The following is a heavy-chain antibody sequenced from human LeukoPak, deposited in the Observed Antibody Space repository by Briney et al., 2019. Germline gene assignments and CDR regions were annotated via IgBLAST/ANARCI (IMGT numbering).Heavy chain of an antibody. V-gene: IGHV3-21*01. J-gene: IGHJ6*03. CDR3: ARDPYNGYYGDDYYYYMDV. CDR2: ITRDRIYT. Sequence: GGSLRLSCAASGFTFSNYNMNWVRQTPGKGLEWVSSITRDRIYTFYADSVKGRFTISRDNAKNSLSLQMNSLRAEDTAVYYCARDPYNGYYGDDYYYYMDVWGKGTTVTISS. D-gene: IGHD4-17*01. CDR1: GFTFSNYN.